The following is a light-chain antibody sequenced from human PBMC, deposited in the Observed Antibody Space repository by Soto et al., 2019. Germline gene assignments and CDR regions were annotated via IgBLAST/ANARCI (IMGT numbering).Light chain of an antibody. CDR2: QAS. J-gene: IGKJ1*01. CDR1: QSISGW. Sequence: DIQMTQSPSTLSESVGDRVTINCRASQSISGWLAWYQKKPGKAPNLLIYQASNLETGVPSRFSGSGSGTEFTLSISSLQPDDFATYYCQQYDDYSWTFGQGTKVDIK. V-gene: IGKV1-5*03. CDR3: QQYDDYSWT.